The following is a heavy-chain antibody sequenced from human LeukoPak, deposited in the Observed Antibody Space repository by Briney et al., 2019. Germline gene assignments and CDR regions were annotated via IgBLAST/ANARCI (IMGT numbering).Heavy chain of an antibody. CDR3: AKSVSAPPAGSPAIVVVPAAMEPPAGYYFDY. V-gene: IGHV3-23*01. Sequence: GGSLRLSCAASGFTFSSYAMSWVRQAPGKGLEWVSAISGSGGSTYYADSVKGRFTISRDNSKNTLYLQMNSLRAEDTAVYYCAKSVSAPPAGSPAIVVVPAAMEPPAGYYFDYWGQGTLVTVSS. CDR2: ISGSGGST. CDR1: GFTFSSYA. J-gene: IGHJ4*02. D-gene: IGHD2-2*01.